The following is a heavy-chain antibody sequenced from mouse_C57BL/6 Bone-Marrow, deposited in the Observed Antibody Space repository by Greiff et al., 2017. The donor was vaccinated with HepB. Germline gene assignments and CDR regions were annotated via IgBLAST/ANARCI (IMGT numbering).Heavy chain of an antibody. Sequence: EVMLVESEGGLVQPGSSMKLSCTASGFTFSDYYMAWVRQVPEKGLEWVANINYDGSSTYYLDSLKSRFIISRDNAKNILYLQMSSLKSEDTATYYCARGSSGVYYFDYWGQGTTLTVSS. D-gene: IGHD3-2*02. CDR2: INYDGSST. CDR1: GFTFSDYY. V-gene: IGHV5-16*01. J-gene: IGHJ2*01. CDR3: ARGSSGVYYFDY.